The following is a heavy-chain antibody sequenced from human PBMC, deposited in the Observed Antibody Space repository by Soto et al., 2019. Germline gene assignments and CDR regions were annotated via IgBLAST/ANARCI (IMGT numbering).Heavy chain of an antibody. CDR1: GYSFTSHY. Sequence: ASVKVSCKAIGYSFTSHYMHWVRQAPGQGLEWMGTIYPGGVNIGYAQKFKGRVTMTKDTSTSTVYMELNSLTSEDTAVYYCARDLRRGYSGYGALYYFDYWGQGTLVTVSS. J-gene: IGHJ4*02. D-gene: IGHD5-12*01. V-gene: IGHV1-46*03. CDR3: ARDLRRGYSGYGALYYFDY. CDR2: IYPGGVNI.